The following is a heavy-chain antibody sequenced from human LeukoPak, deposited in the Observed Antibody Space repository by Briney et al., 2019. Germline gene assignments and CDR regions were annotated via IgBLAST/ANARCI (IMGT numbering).Heavy chain of an antibody. Sequence: GGSLRLSCAASGFTFSSYSMNWVRQAPGKGLEWVSYISSSSSTIYYADSVKGRFTISRDNAKNSLYLQMNGLRDEDTAVYYCARGNYENWFDPWGQGTLVTVSS. CDR1: GFTFSSYS. CDR2: ISSSSSTI. V-gene: IGHV3-48*02. CDR3: ARGNYENWFDP. J-gene: IGHJ5*02. D-gene: IGHD4-11*01.